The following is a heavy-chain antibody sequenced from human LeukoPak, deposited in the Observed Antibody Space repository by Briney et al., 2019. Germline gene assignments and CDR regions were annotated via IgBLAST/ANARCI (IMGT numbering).Heavy chain of an antibody. D-gene: IGHD3-22*01. Sequence: GGSLRLSCAASGFAFSNAWMSWVRQAPGKGLEWVGRIKSKTDGGTTDYAAPVKGRFTISRDDSKNTLYLQMNSLKTEDTAVYYCVVITRGDAFDIWGQGTMVTVSS. V-gene: IGHV3-15*01. CDR1: GFAFSNAW. CDR3: VVITRGDAFDI. J-gene: IGHJ3*02. CDR2: IKSKTDGGTT.